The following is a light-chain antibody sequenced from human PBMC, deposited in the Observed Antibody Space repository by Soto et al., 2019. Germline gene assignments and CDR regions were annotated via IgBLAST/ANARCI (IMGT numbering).Light chain of an antibody. CDR3: QQYNNWPPWT. J-gene: IGKJ1*01. CDR1: QSVSNN. Sequence: ILMTQSPATLSVSPGERATLSCRASQSVSNNLAWYQQKPGQPPRLLIYDASTRATGIPARFLGSGSGTECTLTISGLQSEDFAVYYCQQYNNWPPWTFGQGTKVEIK. V-gene: IGKV3-15*01. CDR2: DAS.